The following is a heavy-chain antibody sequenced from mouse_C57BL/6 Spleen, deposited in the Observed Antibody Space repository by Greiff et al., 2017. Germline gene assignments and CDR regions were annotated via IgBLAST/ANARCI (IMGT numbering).Heavy chain of an antibody. CDR2: IDPATGGT. CDR1: GYTFTDYE. Sequence: QVHVKQSGAELVRPGASVTLSCKASGYTFTDYEMHWVKQTPVHGLEWIGAIDPATGGTAYNQKFKGKAIMTADKSSITAYMELRSLTSKDSAVYYCTSSGYGSQDYFDYWGQGTTLTVSS. CDR3: TSSGYGSQDYFDY. V-gene: IGHV1-15*01. J-gene: IGHJ2*01. D-gene: IGHD1-1*01.